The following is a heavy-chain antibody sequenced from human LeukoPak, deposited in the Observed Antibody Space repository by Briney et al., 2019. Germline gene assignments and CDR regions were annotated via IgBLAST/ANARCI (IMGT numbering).Heavy chain of an antibody. V-gene: IGHV4-4*07. D-gene: IGHD2-2*01. CDR2: IYTSGST. J-gene: IGHJ5*02. Sequence: SETLSLTCTVSGGSISSYYWSWIRQPAGKGLEWIGRIYTSGSTNYNPSLKSRVTMSVDTSKNQFSLKLSSVTAADTAVYYCARDPGYCSSTSCYDWFDPWGQGTLVTVSS. CDR3: ARDPGYCSSTSCYDWFDP. CDR1: GGSISSYY.